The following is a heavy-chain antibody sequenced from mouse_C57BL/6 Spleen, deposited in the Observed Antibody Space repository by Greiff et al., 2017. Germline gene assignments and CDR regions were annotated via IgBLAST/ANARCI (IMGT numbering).Heavy chain of an antibody. J-gene: IGHJ1*03. D-gene: IGHD1-1*01. V-gene: IGHV1-50*01. Sequence: VKLQQPGAELVKPGASVKLSCKASGYTFTSYWMPWVKQRPGQGLEWIGELDPSDSFTNYNHQFQGKATLTVYTSSSPAYMQLSSLTSEDSAVYYCALYDGGSYVYFGVWGTGATVTVSS. CDR3: ALYDGGSYVYFGV. CDR2: LDPSDSFT. CDR1: GYTFTSYW.